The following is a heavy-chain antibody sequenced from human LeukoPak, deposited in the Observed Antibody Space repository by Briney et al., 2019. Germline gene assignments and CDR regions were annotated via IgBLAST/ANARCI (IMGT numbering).Heavy chain of an antibody. J-gene: IGHJ4*02. Sequence: GGSLRLSCGASGFIFSDYWMSWVRQAPGKGLEWVANIKEDGSEKYYVNSVKGRFIISRDNAKSLLYLQMDSLRPEDTAVYYFARDKPAYYGSGSHFDYWGQGTLVIVSS. D-gene: IGHD3-10*01. CDR3: ARDKPAYYGSGSHFDY. CDR2: IKEDGSEK. CDR1: GFIFSDYW. V-gene: IGHV3-7*01.